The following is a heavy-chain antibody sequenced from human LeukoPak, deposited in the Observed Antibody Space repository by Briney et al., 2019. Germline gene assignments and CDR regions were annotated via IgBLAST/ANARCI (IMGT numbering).Heavy chain of an antibody. D-gene: IGHD1-26*01. CDR2: ISGSGGST. J-gene: IGHJ3*02. CDR3: AKGKWRGDAFDI. Sequence: GGSLSLSCAASGFTFSSYAMSWVRQAPGKGLEWVSAISGSGGSTYYADSVKGRFTISRDNSKNTLYLQMNSLRAEDTAVYYCAKGKWRGDAFDIWGQGTMVTVSS. CDR1: GFTFSSYA. V-gene: IGHV3-23*01.